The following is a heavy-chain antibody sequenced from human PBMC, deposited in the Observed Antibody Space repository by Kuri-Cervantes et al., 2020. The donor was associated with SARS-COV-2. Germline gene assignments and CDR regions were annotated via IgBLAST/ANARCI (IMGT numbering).Heavy chain of an antibody. CDR1: GFIFSDYA. CDR3: AKGVVGVGYSVPLQGSGEPYGMDV. V-gene: IGHV3-30*04. D-gene: IGHD3-10*01. J-gene: IGHJ6*02. Sequence: GESLKISCEASGFIFSDYAIDWVRQAPGKGLEWVAIISYDGRNTKFADSVKGRFTISRDNSKNTLYLQMNSLRAEDTAVYYCAKGVVGVGYSVPLQGSGEPYGMDVWGQGTTVTVSS. CDR2: ISYDGRNT.